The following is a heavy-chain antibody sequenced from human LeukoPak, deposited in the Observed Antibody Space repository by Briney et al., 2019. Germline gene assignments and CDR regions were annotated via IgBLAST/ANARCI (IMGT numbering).Heavy chain of an antibody. CDR1: GYNISTYW. Sequence: GASLQISCKASGYNISTYWIGWVRQMPGKGLEWMGIIYPGDSDTRYGPSFQGQVTISVDKSISTAYLQWNSLKASDTAMYYCARHGSFDWVLDASDIWGQGTMVTVSS. J-gene: IGHJ3*02. CDR2: IYPGDSDT. D-gene: IGHD3-9*01. V-gene: IGHV5-51*01. CDR3: ARHGSFDWVLDASDI.